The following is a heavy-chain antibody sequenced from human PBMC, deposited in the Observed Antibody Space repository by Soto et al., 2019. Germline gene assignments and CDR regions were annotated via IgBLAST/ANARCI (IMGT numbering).Heavy chain of an antibody. V-gene: IGHV3-48*01. CDR1: GFTFSSYS. D-gene: IGHD5-12*01. CDR3: ASAEYSGYDFFGYYYGMDV. J-gene: IGHJ6*02. Sequence: PGGSLRLSCAASGFTFSSYSMNWVRQAPGKGLEWVSYISSSSSTIYYADSVKGRFTISRDNAKNSLYLQMNSLRAEDTAVYYCASAEYSGYDFFGYYYGMDVWGQGTTVTVSS. CDR2: ISSSSSTI.